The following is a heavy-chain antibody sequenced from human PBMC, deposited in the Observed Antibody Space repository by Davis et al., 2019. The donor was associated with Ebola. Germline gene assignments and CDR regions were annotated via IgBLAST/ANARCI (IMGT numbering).Heavy chain of an antibody. J-gene: IGHJ4*02. D-gene: IGHD6-13*01. CDR3: ARGWYRNCWYHGD. CDR2: IYAGGDT. CDR1: GFTVSSNY. V-gene: IGHV3-53*01. Sequence: PAGSLSLSCVASGFTVSSNYMSLVRQAPGKGPEWVSIIYAGGDTYYADSVKGRFTISRDNSKNTVYLQMTSLRDEDTAIYYCARGWYRNCWYHGDWGQGTMVTVSS.